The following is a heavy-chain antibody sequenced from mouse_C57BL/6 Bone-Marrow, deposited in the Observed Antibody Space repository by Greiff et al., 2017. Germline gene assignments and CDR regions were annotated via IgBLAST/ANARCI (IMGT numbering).Heavy chain of an antibody. CDR3: ARQYYGSSPFAY. V-gene: IGHV5-6*01. D-gene: IGHD1-1*01. J-gene: IGHJ3*01. CDR1: GFTFSSYG. CDR2: ISSGGSYT. Sequence: EVKLVESGGDLVKPGGSLKLSCAASGFTFSSYGMSWVRQTPDKRLEWVATISSGGSYTYYPDSVKGRFTISRDNAKNTLYLQMSILKSEDTAMYYCARQYYGSSPFAYWGQGTLVTVSA.